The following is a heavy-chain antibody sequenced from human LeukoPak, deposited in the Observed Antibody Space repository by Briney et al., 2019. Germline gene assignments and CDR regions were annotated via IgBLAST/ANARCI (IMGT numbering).Heavy chain of an antibody. D-gene: IGHD2-15*01. CDR1: GYTFTSYY. CDR3: ARGMVVAAFDGVSNY. CDR2: INPSGGST. Sequence: EASVKVSCKASGYTFTSYYMHWVRQAPGQGLEWMGIINPSGGSTSYAQKFQGRVAMTRDTSISTAYMELSRLRSDDTAVYYCARGMVVAAFDGVSNYWGQGTLVTVSS. V-gene: IGHV1-46*01. J-gene: IGHJ4*02.